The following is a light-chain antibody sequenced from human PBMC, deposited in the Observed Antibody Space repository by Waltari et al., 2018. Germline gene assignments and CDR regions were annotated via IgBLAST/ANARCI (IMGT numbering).Light chain of an antibody. CDR1: QSVGRS. Sequence: EIVLTQSPGTLSLSPGERATLSCRASQSVGRSLAWYQQKRGQAPRLLIYGASIRATGIPDRFSGGGSGTDFSLTISRLESEDFAAYHCQHYVSLPVTFGQGTKVEIK. CDR2: GAS. V-gene: IGKV3-20*01. J-gene: IGKJ1*01. CDR3: QHYVSLPVT.